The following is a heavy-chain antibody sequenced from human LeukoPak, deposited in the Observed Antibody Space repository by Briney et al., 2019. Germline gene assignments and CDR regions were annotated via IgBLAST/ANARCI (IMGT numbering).Heavy chain of an antibody. D-gene: IGHD5-18*01. Sequence: GASVKVSCKVSGYTLTELSMHWVRQAPGKGLGWMGGFDPEDGETIYAQKFQGRVTMTEDTSTDTAYMELSSLRSEDTAVYYCATLKRGYSYIFDYWGQGTLVTVSS. CDR3: ATLKRGYSYIFDY. CDR2: FDPEDGET. J-gene: IGHJ4*02. CDR1: GYTLTELS. V-gene: IGHV1-24*01.